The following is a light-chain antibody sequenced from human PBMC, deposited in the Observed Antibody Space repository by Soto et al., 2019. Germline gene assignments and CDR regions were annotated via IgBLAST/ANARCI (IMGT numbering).Light chain of an antibody. CDR1: QSLLHSDGKTH. J-gene: IGKJ5*01. CDR3: MQSRQLPIT. CDR2: EVS. V-gene: IGKV2D-29*02. Sequence: IVMTQTPLSLSVTPGQPASISCKSSQSLLHSDGKTHLYWYLQKPCHSPQLLIYEVSNRFSGATDRISVSGSGTDGTLKLSRVEAEDVGIYYCMQSRQLPITCLKGARLEL.